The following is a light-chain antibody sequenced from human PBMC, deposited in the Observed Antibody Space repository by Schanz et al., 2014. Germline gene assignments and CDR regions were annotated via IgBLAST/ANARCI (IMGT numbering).Light chain of an antibody. CDR3: CSYAGSSTVV. CDR2: DVS. V-gene: IGLV2-14*01. CDR1: SSDIGDYNY. J-gene: IGLJ2*01. Sequence: QSALTQPASVSGSPGQSITISCTGTSSDIGDYNYVSWYQQHPGKAPKLMISDVSNRPSGVPDRFSGSKSGNTASLTVSGLQAEDEADYYCCSYAGSSTVVFGGGTKLTV.